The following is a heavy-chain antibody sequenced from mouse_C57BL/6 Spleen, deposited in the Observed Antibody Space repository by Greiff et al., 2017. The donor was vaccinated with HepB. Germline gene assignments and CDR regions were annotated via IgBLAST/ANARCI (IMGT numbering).Heavy chain of an antibody. V-gene: IGHV3-6*01. D-gene: IGHD3-2*02. CDR2: ISYDGSN. CDR3: AREGQLSLLFDY. CDR1: GYSITSGYY. J-gene: IGHJ2*01. Sequence: ESGPGLVKPSQSLSLTCSVTGYSITSGYYRNWIRQFPGNKLEWMGYISYDGSNNYNPSLKNRISITRDTSKNQFFLKLNSVTTEDTATYYCAREGQLSLLFDYWGQGTTLTVSS.